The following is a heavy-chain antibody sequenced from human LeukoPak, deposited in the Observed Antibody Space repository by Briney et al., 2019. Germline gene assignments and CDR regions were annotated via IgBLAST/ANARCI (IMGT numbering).Heavy chain of an antibody. CDR1: GYTFTSYG. D-gene: IGHD2-2*01. CDR3: AREFRTYCSSTSCYVHYFDY. J-gene: IGHJ4*02. V-gene: IGHV1-18*04. CDR2: ISAYNGNT. Sequence: ASVKVSCKASGYTFTSYGISWVRQAPGQGLEWMRWISAYNGNTNYAQKLQGRVTMTTDTSTSTAYMELRSLRSDDTAVYYCAREFRTYCSSTSCYVHYFDYWGQGTLVTVSS.